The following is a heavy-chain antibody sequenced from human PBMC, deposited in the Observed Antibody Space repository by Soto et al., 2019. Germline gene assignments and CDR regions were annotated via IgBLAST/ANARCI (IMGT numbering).Heavy chain of an antibody. CDR2: MLYSGLT. CDR1: GYSVSSSDYY. CDR3: APLSVSLSGPYGIHV. Sequence: SETLSLTCSVSGYSVSSSDYYWAWIRQPPGKGLEWIGSMLYSGLTYYNPSLKSRVTLSVDTSKNQFSVRLNSVTVSDTAVYYCAPLSVSLSGPYGIHVWGQGTTVTVSS. D-gene: IGHD2-15*01. J-gene: IGHJ6*02. V-gene: IGHV4-39*01.